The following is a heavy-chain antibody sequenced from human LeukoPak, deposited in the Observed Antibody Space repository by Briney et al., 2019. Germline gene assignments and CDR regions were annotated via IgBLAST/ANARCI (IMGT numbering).Heavy chain of an antibody. CDR2: IYYSGST. CDR3: ARGVYIAASQYGY. CDR1: GGSISSYY. V-gene: IGHV4-59*01. Sequence: PSETLSLTCTVSGGSISSYYWSWIRQPPGKGLEWIGYIYYSGSTNYNPSLKSRVTISVDTSKNQFSLKLSSVTAADTAVYYCARGVYIAASQYGYWGQGTLVTVSS. D-gene: IGHD6-13*01. J-gene: IGHJ4*02.